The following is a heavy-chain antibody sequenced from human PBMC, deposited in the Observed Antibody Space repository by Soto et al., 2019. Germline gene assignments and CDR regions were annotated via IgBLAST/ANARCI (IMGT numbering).Heavy chain of an antibody. CDR3: AASIAAAGMDV. CDR2: IVVGSGNS. Sequence: SVKVSCKASGFTFTSSAVQWVRQARGQRLEWIGWIVVGSGNSNYAQKFQERVTITRDMSTSTAYMELSSLRSEDTAVYYCAASIAAAGMDVWGQGTTVTVSS. J-gene: IGHJ6*02. CDR1: GFTFTSSA. D-gene: IGHD6-13*01. V-gene: IGHV1-58*01.